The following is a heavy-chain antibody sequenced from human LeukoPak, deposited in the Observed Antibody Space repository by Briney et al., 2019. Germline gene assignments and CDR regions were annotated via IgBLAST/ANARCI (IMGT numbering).Heavy chain of an antibody. D-gene: IGHD1-1*01. Sequence: SETLSRTCAVYGGSFSGYYWSWIRQPPGKGLEWIGEINHSGSTNYNPSLKSRVTISVDTSKNQFSLKLSSVTAADTAVYYCARGPVEFDYWGQGTLVTVSS. CDR1: GGSFSGYY. J-gene: IGHJ4*02. CDR2: INHSGST. V-gene: IGHV4-34*01. CDR3: ARGPVEFDY.